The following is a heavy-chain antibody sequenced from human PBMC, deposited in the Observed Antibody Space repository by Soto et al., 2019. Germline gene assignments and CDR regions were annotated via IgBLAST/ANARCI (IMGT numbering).Heavy chain of an antibody. CDR1: GGSVSSGSHY. V-gene: IGHV4-61*01. Sequence: SETLSLTCTVSGGSVSSGSHYWSWIRQPPGKGLEWIGYIYYSGSTNYNPSLKSRVTISVDTSKNQFSLKLSSVTAADTAVYYCARSRTTVTPSGFQHWGQGTLVTVSS. CDR2: IYYSGST. J-gene: IGHJ1*01. D-gene: IGHD4-17*01. CDR3: ARSRTTVTPSGFQH.